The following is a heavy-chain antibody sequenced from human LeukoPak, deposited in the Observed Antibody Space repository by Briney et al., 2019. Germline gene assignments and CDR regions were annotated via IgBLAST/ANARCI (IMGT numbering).Heavy chain of an antibody. CDR1: GGSFSGYY. Sequence: SETLSLTCAVYGGSFSGYYWSWIRQPPGKGLEWIGEINHSGSTNYNPSLKSRVTISVDTSKNQFSLKLSSVTAADTAVYYCARGRSSMVRGYYYYYMDVWGKGTTVTVSS. CDR3: ARGRSSMVRGYYYYYMDV. CDR2: INHSGST. D-gene: IGHD3-10*01. V-gene: IGHV4-34*01. J-gene: IGHJ6*03.